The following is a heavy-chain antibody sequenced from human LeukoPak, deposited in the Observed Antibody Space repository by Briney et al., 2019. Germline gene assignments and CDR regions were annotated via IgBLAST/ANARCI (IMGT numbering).Heavy chain of an antibody. CDR3: ARAYEGYCSGTSCYWNNWFDP. J-gene: IGHJ5*02. V-gene: IGHV1-2*02. CDR1: GYTFTGYY. Sequence: ASVKVSCKASGYTFTGYYMHWVRQAPGQGLEWMGWINPNSGGTNYAQKFQGRVTMTRDTSISTAYMELSRLRSDDTAVYYCARAYEGYCSGTSCYWNNWFDPWGQGTLVTVSS. D-gene: IGHD2-2*01. CDR2: INPNSGGT.